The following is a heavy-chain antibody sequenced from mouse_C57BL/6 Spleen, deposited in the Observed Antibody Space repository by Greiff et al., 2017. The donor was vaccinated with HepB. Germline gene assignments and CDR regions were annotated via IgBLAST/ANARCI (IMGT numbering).Heavy chain of an antibody. CDR1: GYTFTDYE. CDR3: TRYGYYEY. D-gene: IGHD2-3*01. CDR2: IDPETGGT. V-gene: IGHV1-15*01. Sequence: QVQLQQSGAELVRPGASVTLSCKASGYTFTDYEMHWVKQKPVHGLEWIGAIDPETGGTAYNQKFKGKAILTADKSSSTAYMELRSLTSADSAVYYCTRYGYYEYWGQGTTLTVSS. J-gene: IGHJ2*01.